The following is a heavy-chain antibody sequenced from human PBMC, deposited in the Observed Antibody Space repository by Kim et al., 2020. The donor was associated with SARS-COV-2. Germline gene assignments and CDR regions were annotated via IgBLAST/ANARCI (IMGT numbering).Heavy chain of an antibody. V-gene: IGHV3-9*01. CDR3: AKETRSGTDAYYFNGMDV. D-gene: IGHD3-10*01. CDR2: INWNSGNI. Sequence: GGSLRLSCAASGFRFDDYAMQWVRQVPGKGLEWLSGINWNSGNIGYADSVKGRFIISRDNAKNSLYLQMNSLRAEDTAFYYCAKETRSGTDAYYFNGMDVWGQGTTVTVSS. J-gene: IGHJ6*02. CDR1: GFRFDDYA.